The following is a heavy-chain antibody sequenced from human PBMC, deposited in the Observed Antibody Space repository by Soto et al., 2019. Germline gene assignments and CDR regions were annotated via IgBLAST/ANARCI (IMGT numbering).Heavy chain of an antibody. CDR3: GSSGGGEDY. V-gene: IGHV4-4*02. CDR2: IYHSGST. D-gene: IGHD3-16*01. CDR1: GGSISSSHW. Sequence: QVQLQESGPGLVKPSGTLSLTCAVSGGSISSSHWWTWVRQPPGKGLEWIGEIYHSGSTNYNPSLKSRVTISVDTARTQFSLNLSSVAAAATAVYYCGSSGGGEDYWGQGTLVTVSS. J-gene: IGHJ4*02.